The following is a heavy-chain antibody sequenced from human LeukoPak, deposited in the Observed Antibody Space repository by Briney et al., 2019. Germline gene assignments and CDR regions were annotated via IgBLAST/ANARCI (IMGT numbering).Heavy chain of an antibody. CDR3: AGNYDSSGYYYFWFDP. CDR2: IYSGGST. D-gene: IGHD3-22*01. Sequence: GGSLRLSCAASGFTVSSNYMSWVRQAPGKGLEWVSVIYSGGSTYYADSVKGRFTISRDNSKNTLYLQMNSLRAEDTAVYYCAGNYDSSGYYYFWFDPWGQGTLVTVSS. V-gene: IGHV3-66*01. J-gene: IGHJ5*02. CDR1: GFTVSSNY.